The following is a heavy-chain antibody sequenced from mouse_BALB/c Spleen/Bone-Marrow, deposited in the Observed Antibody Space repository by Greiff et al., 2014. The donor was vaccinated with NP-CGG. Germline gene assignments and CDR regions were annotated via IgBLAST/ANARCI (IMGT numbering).Heavy chain of an antibody. CDR1: GFNIKDYY. CDR3: ARGREAMGY. Sequence: DVKLQESGAELVRPGALVKLSCKASGFNIKDYYMHWVKQRPEQGLEWIGWIDPENGNTIYDPKFQGKASITADTSSNTAYLQLSSLTSEDTAVYYCARGREAMGYWGQGTSVTVSS. CDR2: IDPENGNT. J-gene: IGHJ4*01. V-gene: IGHV14-1*02.